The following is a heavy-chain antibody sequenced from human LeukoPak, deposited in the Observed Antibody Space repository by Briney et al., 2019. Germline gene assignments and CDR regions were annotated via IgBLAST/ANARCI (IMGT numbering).Heavy chain of an antibody. CDR2: INSDGSST. CDR1: GFSFDDYG. V-gene: IGHV3-74*01. Sequence: GGSLRLSCAASGFSFDDYGMSWVRHAPGKGLVWVSRINSDGSSTSYADSVKGRFTIPRDNVKNTLYLQMNSLRAEDTAVYYCARDLHSSGPSYWGQGTLVTVSS. D-gene: IGHD6-19*01. J-gene: IGHJ4*02. CDR3: ARDLHSSGPSY.